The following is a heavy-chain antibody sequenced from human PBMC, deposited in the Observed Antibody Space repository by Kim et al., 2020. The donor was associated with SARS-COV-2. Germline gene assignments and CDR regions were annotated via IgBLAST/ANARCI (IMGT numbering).Heavy chain of an antibody. Sequence: SETLSLTCAVYGGSFSGYYWSWIRQPPGKGLEWIGEINHSGSTNYNPSLKSRVTISVDTSKNQFSLKLSSVTAADTAVYYCARVGEDQGLGYCSSTSCSYFDYLGQGTLVTVSS. V-gene: IGHV4-34*01. J-gene: IGHJ4*02. CDR2: INHSGST. D-gene: IGHD2-2*01. CDR3: ARVGEDQGLGYCSSTSCSYFDY. CDR1: GGSFSGYY.